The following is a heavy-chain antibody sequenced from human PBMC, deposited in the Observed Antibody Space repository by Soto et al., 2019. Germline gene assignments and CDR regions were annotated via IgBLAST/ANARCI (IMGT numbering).Heavy chain of an antibody. Sequence: QVQLVQSGAEVKKPGSSVEVSCKASGGTFSSYAISWVRQAPGQGPEWMGGIIPIFGTANYAQKVQGRVTITADESTSTAYMELSSLRSEDTAVYYCARALEMATITVPFDYWGQGTLVTVSS. D-gene: IGHD5-12*01. CDR1: GGTFSSYA. CDR3: ARALEMATITVPFDY. V-gene: IGHV1-69*01. CDR2: IIPIFGTA. J-gene: IGHJ4*02.